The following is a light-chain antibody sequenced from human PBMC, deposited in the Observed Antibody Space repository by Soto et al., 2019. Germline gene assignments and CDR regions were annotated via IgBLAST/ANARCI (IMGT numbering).Light chain of an antibody. V-gene: IGKV1-9*01. CDR2: AAS. CDR1: QGISSC. J-gene: IGKJ2*01. CDR3: QQRQNFPYT. Sequence: DIQLTQSPSFLSASVGDRVTITCRASQGISSCLAWYQQKPGGTPKLLDYAASTWQSGVPSRFSGRGSGTEFTLTIDSLQPEYFATYYCQQRQNFPYTCGQGTKLEI.